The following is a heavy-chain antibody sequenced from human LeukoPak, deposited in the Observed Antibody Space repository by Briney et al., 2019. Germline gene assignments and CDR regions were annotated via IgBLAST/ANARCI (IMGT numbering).Heavy chain of an antibody. Sequence: SQTLSLTCTVSGGSISSGYYYWSWIRQPAGKGLEWIGRIYTSGNTNCNPSLKSRVTISLDTSKNQFSLKLRSVTASDTAVYYCARPGLYGDYHADIWGQGTMVTVSS. CDR3: ARPGLYGDYHADI. V-gene: IGHV4-61*02. D-gene: IGHD4-17*01. J-gene: IGHJ3*02. CDR2: IYTSGNT. CDR1: GGSISSGYYY.